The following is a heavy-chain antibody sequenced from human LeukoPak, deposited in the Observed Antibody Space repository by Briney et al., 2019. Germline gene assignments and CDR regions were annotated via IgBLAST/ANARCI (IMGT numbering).Heavy chain of an antibody. Sequence: GGSLRLSCAASGFTFSSYAMHWVRQAPGKGLEWVAVISYDGSNKYYADSVKGRFTISRDNSKNTLYLQMNSLRGEDSAVYFCARSRYDVVYFDYWGQGTLGTVSS. D-gene: IGHD3-3*01. CDR2: ISYDGSNK. J-gene: IGHJ4*02. CDR1: GFTFSSYA. CDR3: ARSRYDVVYFDY. V-gene: IGHV3-30-3*01.